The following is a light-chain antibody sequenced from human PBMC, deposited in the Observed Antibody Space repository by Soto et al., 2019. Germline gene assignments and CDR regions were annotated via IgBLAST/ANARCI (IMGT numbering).Light chain of an antibody. Sequence: DIQMTQSPSTLSASVGDRVTITCRASQTISSWLAWYQQKPGKAPKLLIYKASTLKSGVQSRFSGSGSGTEFTLTIRSLQPDEFATYYCKHYNSYSEAVGQGTKVDI. CDR1: QTISSW. CDR2: KAS. V-gene: IGKV1-5*03. CDR3: KHYNSYSEA. J-gene: IGKJ1*01.